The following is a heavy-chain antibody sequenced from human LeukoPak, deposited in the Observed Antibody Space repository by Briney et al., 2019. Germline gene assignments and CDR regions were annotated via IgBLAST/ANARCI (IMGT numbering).Heavy chain of an antibody. Sequence: GASVKLSCKASGYSFTSYYMHRGRQAPGQGLEWMGIINPSGGSTSYAQKFQSRVTMTRDTSTSTVYMELSSLRSEDTAVYYCARGGSWRWGQGTLVTVSS. CDR1: GYSFTSYY. CDR3: ARGGSWR. CDR2: INPSGGST. D-gene: IGHD1-26*01. V-gene: IGHV1-46*01. J-gene: IGHJ4*02.